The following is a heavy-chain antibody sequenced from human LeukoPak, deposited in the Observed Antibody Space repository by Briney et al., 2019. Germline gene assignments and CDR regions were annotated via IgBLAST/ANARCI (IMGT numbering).Heavy chain of an antibody. CDR3: AKSPGHPRPQNFDY. Sequence: GSLRLFCAASGFTFSSYAMSWVRQAPGKGLEWVSAISGSGGSTYYVDSVKGRFTISRDNSKNTLYLQMNSLRAEDTAVYYCAKSPGHPRPQNFDYWGQGTLVTVSS. D-gene: IGHD1-1*01. CDR1: GFTFSSYA. CDR2: ISGSGGST. J-gene: IGHJ4*02. V-gene: IGHV3-23*01.